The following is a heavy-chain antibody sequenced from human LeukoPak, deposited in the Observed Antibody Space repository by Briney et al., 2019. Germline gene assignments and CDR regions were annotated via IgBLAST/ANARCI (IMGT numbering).Heavy chain of an antibody. Sequence: GASVTVSFTASGYTFTSYYMHWVRQAPGQGLEWMGIISPSGGSTSYAQKFQGRVTMTRDTSTSTVYMELSSLRSEDTAVYYCARSGYSYGSRWFDPWGQGTLVTVSS. CDR1: GYTFTSYY. CDR3: ARSGYSYGSRWFDP. J-gene: IGHJ5*02. V-gene: IGHV1-46*01. CDR2: ISPSGGST. D-gene: IGHD5-18*01.